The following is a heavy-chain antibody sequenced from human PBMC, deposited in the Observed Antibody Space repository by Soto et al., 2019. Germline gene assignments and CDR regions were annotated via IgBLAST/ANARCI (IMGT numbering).Heavy chain of an antibody. CDR2: ISSSSSYI. CDR1: GFTFSSYS. CDR3: ARSYSGYDYPVVQQLVRYYYYYGMDV. V-gene: IGHV3-21*01. D-gene: IGHD5-12*01. J-gene: IGHJ6*02. Sequence: LRLSCAASGFTFSSYSMNWVRQAPGKGLEWVSSISSSSSYIYYADSVKGRFTISRDNAKNSLYLQMNSLRAEDTAVYYCARSYSGYDYPVVQQLVRYYYYYGMDVWGQGTTVTVSS.